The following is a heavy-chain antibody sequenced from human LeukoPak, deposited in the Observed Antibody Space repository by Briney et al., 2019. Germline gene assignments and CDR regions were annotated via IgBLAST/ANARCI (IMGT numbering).Heavy chain of an antibody. D-gene: IGHD6-19*01. J-gene: IGHJ4*02. Sequence: GESLKISCKGSGYSINNYWIGWVRQMPGKGLEWMGIIYPADSDIRYSPSFQGQVTISADKSISTAYLQWSSLKASDTAMYYCARRSSGWAHFDYWGQGTLVTVSS. CDR1: GYSINNYW. CDR2: IYPADSDI. CDR3: ARRSSGWAHFDY. V-gene: IGHV5-51*01.